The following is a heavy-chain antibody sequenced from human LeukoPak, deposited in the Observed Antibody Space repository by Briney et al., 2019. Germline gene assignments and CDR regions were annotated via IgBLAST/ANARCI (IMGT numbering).Heavy chain of an antibody. J-gene: IGHJ4*02. CDR2: ISYDGSSK. V-gene: IGHV3-30*04. CDR1: GFTFSGFA. D-gene: IGHD6-13*01. CDR3: ARDLLGQPTYYFDY. Sequence: PGGSLRLSCAASGFTFSGFAMHWVRQAPGKGLEWVAVISYDGSSKYSADSVKGRFSISRDNSKTTLYLQMNSLRAEDTAVYYCARDLLGQPTYYFDYWGQGTLVTVSS.